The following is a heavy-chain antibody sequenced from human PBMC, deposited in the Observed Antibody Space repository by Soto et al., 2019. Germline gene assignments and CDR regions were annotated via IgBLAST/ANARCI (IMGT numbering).Heavy chain of an antibody. V-gene: IGHV4-39*01. D-gene: IGHD5-12*01. Sequence: PSETLSLTCSVSDDSINSDKYYWGWIRQPPGKGLEWIGSIYYRGNAYYNPSLQTRVTISLDKSKSQLSLKLNSVTAADSALYFCARLEGLATISYYFDFWGPGALVTVSS. CDR2: IYYRGNA. CDR1: DDSINSDKYY. J-gene: IGHJ4*02. CDR3: ARLEGLATISYYFDF.